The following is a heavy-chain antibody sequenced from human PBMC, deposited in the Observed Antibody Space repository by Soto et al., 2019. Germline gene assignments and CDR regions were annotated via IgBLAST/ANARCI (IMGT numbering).Heavy chain of an antibody. D-gene: IGHD6-13*01. J-gene: IGHJ3*02. V-gene: IGHV1-18*01. Sequence: ASVKVSCKASGYTFTSYGISWVRQAPGQGLEWMGWISAYNGNTNYAQKLQGRVTMTTDTSTSTAYMELRSLRPDDTAVYYCARDRYSSSWYGAFDIWGQGTMVTVSS. CDR2: ISAYNGNT. CDR1: GYTFTSYG. CDR3: ARDRYSSSWYGAFDI.